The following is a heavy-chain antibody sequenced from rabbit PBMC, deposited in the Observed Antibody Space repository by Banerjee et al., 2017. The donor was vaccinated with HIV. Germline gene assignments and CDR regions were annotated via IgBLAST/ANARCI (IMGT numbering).Heavy chain of an antibody. CDR1: GFSFSSSYY. D-gene: IGHD6-1*01. CDR2: IDAGSSGST. Sequence: QSLEESGGDLVKPGASLTLTCTASGFSFSSSYYMCWVRQAPGKGLEWIACIDAGSSGSTYYASWAKGRFTISKTSSTTVTLQMTSLTAADTATYFCARQDAGYAGYGYATDLWGPGTLVTVS. V-gene: IGHV1S40*01. CDR3: ARQDAGYAGYGYATDL. J-gene: IGHJ4*01.